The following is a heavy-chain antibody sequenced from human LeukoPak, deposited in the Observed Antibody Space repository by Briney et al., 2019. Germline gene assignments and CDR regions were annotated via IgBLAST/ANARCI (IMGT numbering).Heavy chain of an antibody. CDR1: GFTFSSYA. CDR3: AKDRYYASGSSYGNAFDI. D-gene: IGHD3-10*01. CDR2: ISGGGGST. V-gene: IGHV3-23*01. Sequence: GGSLRLSCAASGFTFSSYAMSWVRQAPGKGLEWVSAISGGGGSTYYANSVKGRFTISRDNSKNTLYLQMNSLRAEDTAVYYCAKDRYYASGSSYGNAFDIWGQGTMVTVSS. J-gene: IGHJ3*02.